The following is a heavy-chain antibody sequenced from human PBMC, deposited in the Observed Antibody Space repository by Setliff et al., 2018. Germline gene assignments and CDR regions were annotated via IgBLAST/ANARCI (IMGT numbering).Heavy chain of an antibody. CDR1: GGSISSSSYY. V-gene: IGHV4-39*07. CDR2: IYYSGST. J-gene: IGHJ6*02. CDR3: ARVAQYSSSSFYYYYYGMDV. D-gene: IGHD6-6*01. Sequence: SETLSLTCTVSGGSISSSSYYWGWIRQPPGKGLEWIGSIYYSGSTYYNPSLKSRVTISLDTSKNQFSLKLSSVTAADTAVYYCARVAQYSSSSFYYYYYGMDVWGQGTTVTVS.